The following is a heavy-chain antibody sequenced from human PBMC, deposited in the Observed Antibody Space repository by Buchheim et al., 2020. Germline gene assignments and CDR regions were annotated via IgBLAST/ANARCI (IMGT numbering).Heavy chain of an antibody. D-gene: IGHD1-1*01. V-gene: IGHV3-30*02. J-gene: IGHJ3*02. CDR3: AKGFLNVWNAFDI. Sequence: QVQLVESEGGVVQPGRSLRLSCAASGFTFSSYGMHWVRQAPGKGLEWVTFIRNDGSTKYYADSVKGRFTISRDNPKNTLYLQMSSLKPEDMAVYYCAKGFLNVWNAFDIWGQGT. CDR2: IRNDGSTK. CDR1: GFTFSSYG.